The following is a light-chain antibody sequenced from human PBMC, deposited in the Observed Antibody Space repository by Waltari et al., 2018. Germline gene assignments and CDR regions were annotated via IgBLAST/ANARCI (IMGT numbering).Light chain of an antibody. CDR1: QSISNY. Sequence: DLQMTQSPSSLSASVGDRVTITCRASQSISNYLNWFQQRPGRAPKLLIYGASNLESGVSSRFSGSASGTDFTLTISSLQPEDFATYSCLQTYSTPYTFGQGTTVEI. J-gene: IGKJ2*01. CDR2: GAS. CDR3: LQTYSTPYT. V-gene: IGKV1-39*01.